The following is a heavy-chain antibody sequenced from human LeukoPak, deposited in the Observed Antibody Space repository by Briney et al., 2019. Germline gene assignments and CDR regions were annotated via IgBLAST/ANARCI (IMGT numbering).Heavy chain of an antibody. J-gene: IGHJ4*02. CDR2: ISAYNGNT. V-gene: IGHV1-18*01. D-gene: IGHD6-19*01. CDR1: GYTFTSYG. CDR3: ASQFSSGWYRL. Sequence: GASVKVSCKAAGYTFTSYGISWVRQAPGQGLEWMGWISAYNGNTNYAQKLQGRVTMTTDTSTSTAYMELRSLRSDDTAVYYCASQFSSGWYRLWGQGTLVTVSS.